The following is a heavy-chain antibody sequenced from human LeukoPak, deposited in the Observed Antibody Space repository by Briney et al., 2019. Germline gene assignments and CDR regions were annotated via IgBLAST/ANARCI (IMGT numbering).Heavy chain of an antibody. CDR3: AREPAYGDPIGMDV. D-gene: IGHD4-17*01. CDR2: IYHSGST. CDR1: GGSISSSNW. Sequence: PSETLSLTCAVSGGSISSSNWWSWVRQPPGKGLEWIGEIYHSGSTKYNPSLKSRVTISVDKSKNQFSLKLSSVTAADTAVYYCAREPAYGDPIGMDVWGQGTTVTVSS. J-gene: IGHJ6*02. V-gene: IGHV4-4*02.